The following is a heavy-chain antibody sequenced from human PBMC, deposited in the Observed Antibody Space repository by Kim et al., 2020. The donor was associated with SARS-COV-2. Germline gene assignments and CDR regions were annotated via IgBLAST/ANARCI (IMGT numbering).Heavy chain of an antibody. D-gene: IGHD3-22*01. V-gene: IGHV4-38-2*02. CDR2: IYHSGST. CDR3: ASIITMIER. Sequence: SETLSLTCTVSGYSISSGYYWGWIRQPPGKGLEWIGSIYHSGSTYYNPSLKSRVTISVDTSKNQFSLKLSSVTAADTAVYYCASIITMIERWGQGTLVTV. J-gene: IGHJ4*02. CDR1: GYSISSGYY.